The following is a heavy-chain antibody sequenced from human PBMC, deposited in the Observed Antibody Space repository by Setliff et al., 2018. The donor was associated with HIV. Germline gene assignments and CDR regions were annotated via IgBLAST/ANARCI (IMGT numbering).Heavy chain of an antibody. V-gene: IGHV3-21*01. CDR1: GFTFSIYS. CDR3: ARDDPPREDSSSPVLFYSGMDV. Sequence: PGESLKISCTASGFTFSIYSMNWVRRAPGKGLEWVSSISRSGKYIYYADSVKFRLTISRGNAKNSLYRQMKSLRAEDTAVYYCARDDPPREDSSSPVLFYSGMDVWGKGTPVTVYS. CDR2: ISRSGKYI. J-gene: IGHJ6*04. D-gene: IGHD6-6*01.